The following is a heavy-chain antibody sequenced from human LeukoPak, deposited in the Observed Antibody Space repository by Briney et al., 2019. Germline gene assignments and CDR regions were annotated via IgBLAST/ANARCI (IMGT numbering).Heavy chain of an antibody. CDR3: AKTVEKSYYYDSSGYPFDY. CDR1: GFTVSSNY. V-gene: IGHV3-53*01. CDR2: IYSGGST. Sequence: GGSLRLSCAASGFTVSSNYMSWVRQAPGKGLEWVSVIYSGGSTYYADSVKGRFTISRDNSKNTLYLQMNSLRAEDTAVYYCAKTVEKSYYYDSSGYPFDYWGQGTLVTVSS. D-gene: IGHD3-22*01. J-gene: IGHJ4*02.